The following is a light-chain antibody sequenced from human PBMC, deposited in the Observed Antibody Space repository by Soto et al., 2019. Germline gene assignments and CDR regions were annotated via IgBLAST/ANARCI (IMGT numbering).Light chain of an antibody. CDR3: QKYNNWPIT. CDR2: GAS. CDR1: QSVSVN. J-gene: IGKJ4*01. Sequence: EIVMTQSPGTLSLSPGERSTLSCRASQSVSVNLAWYQQKPGQAPRLLIYGASTRATGIPARFSGSGYEKEFTITISSLQYEDFEVYYCQKYNNWPITFGGGTKV. V-gene: IGKV3-15*01.